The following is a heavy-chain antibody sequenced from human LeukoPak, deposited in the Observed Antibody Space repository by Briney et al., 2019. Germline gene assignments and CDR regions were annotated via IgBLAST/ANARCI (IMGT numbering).Heavy chain of an antibody. D-gene: IGHD1-26*01. CDR3: ARGSGSGAFDI. CDR1: GGSINNGAYY. CDR2: IYHSGYT. V-gene: IGHV4-30-2*01. Sequence: PSETLSLTCTVSGGSINNGAYYWTWIRQPPGKGLEWIGYIYHSGYTYYNPSLKSRVTISVDTSKNQFSLKLSPVTAADTAVYYCARGSGSGAFDIWGQGTMVTVSS. J-gene: IGHJ3*02.